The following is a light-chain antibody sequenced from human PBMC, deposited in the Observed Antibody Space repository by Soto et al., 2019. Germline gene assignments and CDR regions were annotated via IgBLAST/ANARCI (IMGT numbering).Light chain of an antibody. CDR2: GAS. CDR3: QQYNNWPPIT. J-gene: IGKJ5*01. Sequence: EIVLTHSQATLSFSPLESAPLXLTASERVSTNLAWYQQKPGQAPRLLIYGASTRATGIPARFSGSGSGTEFTLTISSLQSEDFAVYYCQQYNNWPPITFGQGTRLEIK. V-gene: IGKV3-15*01. CDR1: ERVSTN.